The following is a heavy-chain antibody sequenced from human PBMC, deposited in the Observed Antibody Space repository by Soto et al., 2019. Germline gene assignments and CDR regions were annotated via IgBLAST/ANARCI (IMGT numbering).Heavy chain of an antibody. Sequence: PGESLKISCKGSGYSFTSYWIGWVRQMPGKGLEWMGIIYPGDSDTRYSPSFQGQVTISADKSISTAYLQWSSLKASDTAMYYCASSSWYSPDYYYYYMDVWGKGTTVTVSS. CDR2: IYPGDSDT. CDR3: ASSSWYSPDYYYYYMDV. V-gene: IGHV5-51*01. J-gene: IGHJ6*03. D-gene: IGHD6-13*01. CDR1: GYSFTSYW.